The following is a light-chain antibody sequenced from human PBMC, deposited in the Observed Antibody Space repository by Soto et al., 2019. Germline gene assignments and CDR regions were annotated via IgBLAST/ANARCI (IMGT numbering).Light chain of an antibody. Sequence: QSALTQPASVSGSPGQSITISCTGTSSDVGGYSYVSWYQQHPGKAPKLMIYDVSNRPSGVSNRFSGSKSGNTASLTISGLQADDEADYYCSSYTSSSTRVFGGGTKLTVL. J-gene: IGLJ2*01. CDR3: SSYTSSSTRV. CDR2: DVS. CDR1: SSDVGGYSY. V-gene: IGLV2-14*01.